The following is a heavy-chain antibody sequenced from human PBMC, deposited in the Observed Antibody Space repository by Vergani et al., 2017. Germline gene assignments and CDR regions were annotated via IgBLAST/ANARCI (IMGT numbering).Heavy chain of an antibody. Sequence: EVQLLESGGGLVQPGGSLRLSCAASGFTFSSYAMSWVRQAPGKGLEWVSAISGSGGSTYYADSVKGRFTISRDNSKTTLYLQMNSLRAEDTAVYYCAKDSGTYYYDSSGYFHWGQGTLVTVSS. D-gene: IGHD3-22*01. CDR1: GFTFSSYA. CDR2: ISGSGGST. V-gene: IGHV3-23*01. J-gene: IGHJ4*02. CDR3: AKDSGTYYYDSSGYFH.